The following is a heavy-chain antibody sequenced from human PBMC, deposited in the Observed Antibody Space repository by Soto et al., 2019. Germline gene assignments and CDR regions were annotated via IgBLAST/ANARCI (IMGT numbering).Heavy chain of an antibody. CDR3: AKGGLLAVAGTVFFDY. CDR2: ISGSGGST. Sequence: GGSLRLSCAASGFTFSSYAMSWVRQAPGKGLEWVSAISGSGGSTYYADSVKGRFTISRDNSKNTLYLQMNSLRAEDTAVYYCAKGGLLAVAGTVFFDYWGQGTLVTVSS. J-gene: IGHJ4*02. V-gene: IGHV3-23*01. D-gene: IGHD6-19*01. CDR1: GFTFSSYA.